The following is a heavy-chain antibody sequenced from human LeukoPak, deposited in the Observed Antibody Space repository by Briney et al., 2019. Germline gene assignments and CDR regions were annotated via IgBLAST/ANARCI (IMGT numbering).Heavy chain of an antibody. CDR1: GFTFRSYA. CDR2: ISYDGNNQ. CDR3: AKDAGDQGYFDY. Sequence: GGSLRLSCAASGFTFRSYAMHWVRQAPGTGLEWVSFISYDGNNQYYADSVKGRFTISRDNSKNTLYLQMHSLRTEDTAVYYCAKDAGDQGYFDYWGQGTLVTVSS. D-gene: IGHD3-16*01. J-gene: IGHJ4*02. V-gene: IGHV3-30*04.